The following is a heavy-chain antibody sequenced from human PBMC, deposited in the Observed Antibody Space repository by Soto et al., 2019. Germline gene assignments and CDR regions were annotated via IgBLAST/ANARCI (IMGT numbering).Heavy chain of an antibody. CDR3: ARQHYPGDYSSDDAFDI. J-gene: IGHJ3*02. CDR2: IYPGDSDT. V-gene: IGHV5-51*01. CDR1: GYSFTSYW. D-gene: IGHD4-17*01. Sequence: GESLKISCKGSGYSFTSYWIGWVRQMPGKGLEWMGIIYPGDSDTRYSPSLQGQVTISADKSISTAYLQWSSLKASDTAMYYCARQHYPGDYSSDDAFDIWGQGTMVTVSS.